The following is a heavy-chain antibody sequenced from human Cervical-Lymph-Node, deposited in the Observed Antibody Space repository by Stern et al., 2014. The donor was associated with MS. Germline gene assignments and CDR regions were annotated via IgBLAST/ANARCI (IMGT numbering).Heavy chain of an antibody. V-gene: IGHV3-64D*06. Sequence: DVRLMAPGRGLVQHGGSLSLSCSAYGFTFSHFPMHWLRLAPGQGPIYASGITANGDNTYYADSVKGRFTISRDNSKNTLYLQMSSLRVEDSGLYFCTKRPGRDQQYWYFDLWGRGTLVTVSS. D-gene: IGHD2-2*01. CDR1: GFTFSHFP. CDR3: TKRPGRDQQYWYFDL. CDR2: ITANGDNT. J-gene: IGHJ2*01.